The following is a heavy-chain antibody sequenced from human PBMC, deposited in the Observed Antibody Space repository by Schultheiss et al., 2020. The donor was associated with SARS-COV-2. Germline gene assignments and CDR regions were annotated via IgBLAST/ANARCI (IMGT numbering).Heavy chain of an antibody. D-gene: IGHD4-17*01. Sequence: ASVKVSCKASGYTFTSYAISWVRQAPGQGLEWMGWMNPYSGNTAYAQKFQGRVTMTRNTSISTAYMELNSLRSEDAAVYYCAREWKATVTNYYGMDVWGQGTTVTVSS. J-gene: IGHJ6*02. CDR1: GYTFTSYA. CDR2: MNPYSGNT. CDR3: AREWKATVTNYYGMDV. V-gene: IGHV1-8*02.